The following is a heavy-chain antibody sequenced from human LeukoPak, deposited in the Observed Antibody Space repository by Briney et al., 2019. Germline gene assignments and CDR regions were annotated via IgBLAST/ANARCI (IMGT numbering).Heavy chain of an antibody. Sequence: PGGSLRLSCAAYGFTLSSHSMNWGRQAPGKGLEWVSSISSSSSYIHSADSVKGRFTISRDNAKNSLYLQMNSLRAEDTAVYYCARDLYDSGAYSSPIDYWGRGTLVTVSS. D-gene: IGHD3-22*01. CDR3: ARDLYDSGAYSSPIDY. CDR2: ISSSSSYI. CDR1: GFTLSSHS. V-gene: IGHV3-21*01. J-gene: IGHJ4*02.